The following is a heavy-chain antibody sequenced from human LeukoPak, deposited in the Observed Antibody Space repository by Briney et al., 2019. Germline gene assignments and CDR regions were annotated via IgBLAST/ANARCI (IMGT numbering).Heavy chain of an antibody. CDR2: IWNDGSNM. D-gene: IGHD4-11*01. CDR3: AKDAQRGFDYSNSLES. J-gene: IGHJ4*02. CDR1: GFTFSHYG. Sequence: PGGSLRLSCATSGFTFSHYGMHWVRQAPGKGLEWVAVIWNDGSNMYYGDSVKGRFTISRDNSKNTLFLQMNRLRVEDTAVYYCAKDAQRGFDYSNSLESWGQGTLVTVSS. V-gene: IGHV3-33*06.